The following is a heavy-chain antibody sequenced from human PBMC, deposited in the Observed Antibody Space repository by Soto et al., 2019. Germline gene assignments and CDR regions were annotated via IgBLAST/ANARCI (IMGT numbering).Heavy chain of an antibody. D-gene: IGHD2-2*01. CDR1: GYTFTSYG. Sequence: QVQLVQSGAEVKKPGASVKVSCKASGYTFTSYGISWVRQAPGQGLEWMGWISAYNGNTNYAQKLQGRVTMTTDTSTSTAYMELRSLRSDDTAVYYCARVVSQGYCSSTCANWFDPWGQGTLVTGSS. CDR2: ISAYNGNT. CDR3: ARVVSQGYCSSTCANWFDP. J-gene: IGHJ5*02. V-gene: IGHV1-18*04.